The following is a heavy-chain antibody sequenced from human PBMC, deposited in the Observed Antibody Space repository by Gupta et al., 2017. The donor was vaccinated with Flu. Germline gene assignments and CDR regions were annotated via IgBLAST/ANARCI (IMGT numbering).Heavy chain of an antibody. CDR2: ISSSSSYI. Sequence: EVQLVESGGGLDKTGGSMRLSCAASGFTFSRFSMNWVRQAPGKGLEWVSSISSSSSYIYYADSVKGRFTISRDNAKNSLYLQMNSLRAEDTAVYYCARDCSSTSDYYYYYMDVWGKGTTVTVSS. CDR3: ARDCSSTSDYYYYYMDV. V-gene: IGHV3-21*01. CDR1: GFTFSRFS. D-gene: IGHD2-2*01. J-gene: IGHJ6*03.